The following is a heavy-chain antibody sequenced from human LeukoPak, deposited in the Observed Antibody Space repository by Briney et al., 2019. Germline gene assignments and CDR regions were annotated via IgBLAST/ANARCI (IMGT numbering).Heavy chain of an antibody. J-gene: IGHJ4*02. CDR3: ANLGNY. CDR2: IAYNAGYK. V-gene: IGHV3-30*18. Sequence: GRTLRLSSPASGFPFSSYVMQWVPQATGKGQEWVALIAYNAGYKNYGDSMKGRFTISRENSKNTLYLQMNSLRAEDTAVYYCANLGNYWSQGTLVTVCS. D-gene: IGHD3-16*01. CDR1: GFPFSSYV.